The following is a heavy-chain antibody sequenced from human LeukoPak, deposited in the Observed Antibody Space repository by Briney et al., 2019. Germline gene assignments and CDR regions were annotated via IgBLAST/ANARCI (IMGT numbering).Heavy chain of an antibody. Sequence: PGGSLRLSCAASGFTFSSYGMHWVRQAPGKGLEWVAFIQYDGSDKYYADSVKGRFTISRDNSKNTLYLQMNSLRAQDTAVYYCASRNSLFIWGQGTLVTVSS. V-gene: IGHV3-30*02. J-gene: IGHJ4*02. D-gene: IGHD4-23*01. CDR1: GFTFSSYG. CDR3: ASRNSLFI. CDR2: IQYDGSDK.